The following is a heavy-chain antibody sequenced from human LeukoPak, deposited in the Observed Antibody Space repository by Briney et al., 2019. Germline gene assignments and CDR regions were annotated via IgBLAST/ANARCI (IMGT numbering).Heavy chain of an antibody. CDR1: GFTFSSYE. V-gene: IGHV3-48*03. CDR2: ISSSGSTI. CDR3: AREGARDYFDY. Sequence: PGGSLRLSCAASGFTFSSYEMNWVRQAPGKGLEWVSYISSSGSTIYYADSVKGRFTISRDNAKNSLYLQMNSLRAEDTAVYYCAREGARDYFDYWGQGTLVTVSS. J-gene: IGHJ4*02.